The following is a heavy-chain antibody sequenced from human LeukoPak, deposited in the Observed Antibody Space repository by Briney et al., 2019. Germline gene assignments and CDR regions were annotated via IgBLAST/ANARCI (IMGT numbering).Heavy chain of an antibody. V-gene: IGHV3-7*01. CDR3: ARYGSGKYSLFGY. CDR1: GCTFSSYW. J-gene: IGHJ4*02. D-gene: IGHD3-10*01. Sequence: GGSLRLSCAASGCTFSSYWMSWVRQAPGKGLEWVANIKQDGSEKYYVDSVKGRFTISRDNAKNSLYLQMNSLRAEDTAVYYCARYGSGKYSLFGYWGQGTLVTVSS. CDR2: IKQDGSEK.